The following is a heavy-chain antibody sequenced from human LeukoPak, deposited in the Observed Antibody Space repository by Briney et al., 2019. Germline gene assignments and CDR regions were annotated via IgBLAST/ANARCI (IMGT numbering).Heavy chain of an antibody. CDR1: GYTFTNHW. Sequence: NLGESLKISCKGSGYTFTNHWISWVRQMPGKGLGWMGKIDPSDSYTNYSPSFQGHVTISADKSISTAYLQWSSLKASDTAMYYCARAPDSDSGYDYFDYWGQGTLVTVSS. D-gene: IGHD5-12*01. CDR3: ARAPDSDSGYDYFDY. CDR2: IDPSDSYT. V-gene: IGHV5-10-1*01. J-gene: IGHJ4*02.